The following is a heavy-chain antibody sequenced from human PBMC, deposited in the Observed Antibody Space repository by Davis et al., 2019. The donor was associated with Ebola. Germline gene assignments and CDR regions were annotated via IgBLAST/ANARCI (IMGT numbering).Heavy chain of an antibody. CDR1: GYTFSNYF. CDR2: INPSVAST. J-gene: IGHJ6*04. D-gene: IGHD3-9*01. Sequence: ASVKVSCKTSGYTFSNYFMQWVRQAPGQGLEWMGIINPSVASTSYAQKFQGRVTMTRDTSTSTVYMELSSLRSEDMAVYYCARDYQDDIFYYYGMDVWGKGTTVTVSS. V-gene: IGHV1-46*01. CDR3: ARDYQDDIFYYYGMDV.